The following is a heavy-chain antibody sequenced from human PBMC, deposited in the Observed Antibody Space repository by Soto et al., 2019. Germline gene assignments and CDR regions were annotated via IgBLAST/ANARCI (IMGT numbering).Heavy chain of an antibody. V-gene: IGHV3-23*01. D-gene: IGHD4-17*01. CDR1: GFTFSSYS. CDR2: ISSSGGTT. Sequence: EVQVLESGGGLVQPGGSLRLSCAASGFTFSSYSMIWVRQAPGKGLEWGSGISSSGGTTDYADSVKGRFTISRDNARNTVYLQMNNLRAEGTAVYHCMKGLSLDFGDYGWGQGTLVTVSS. J-gene: IGHJ4*02. CDR3: MKGLSLDFGDYG.